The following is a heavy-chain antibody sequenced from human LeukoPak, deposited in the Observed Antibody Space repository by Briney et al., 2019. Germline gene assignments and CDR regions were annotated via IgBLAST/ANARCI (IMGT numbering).Heavy chain of an antibody. CDR3: ARENDYVWGSYRSTPYYYYGMDV. CDR2: ISAYNGNT. V-gene: IGHV1-18*01. J-gene: IGHJ6*02. Sequence: GASVKVSCKASGYTFTSYGISWVRQAPGQGLEWMGWISAYNGNTNYAQKLQGRVTMTTDTSTSTAYMELRSLRSDDTAVYYCARENDYVWGSYRSTPYYYYGMDVWGQGTTVTVSS. CDR1: GYTFTSYG. D-gene: IGHD3-16*02.